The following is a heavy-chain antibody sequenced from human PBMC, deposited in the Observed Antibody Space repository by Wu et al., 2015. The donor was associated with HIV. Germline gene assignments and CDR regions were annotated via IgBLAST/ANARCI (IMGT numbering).Heavy chain of an antibody. D-gene: IGHD3-10*01. J-gene: IGHJ6*03. Sequence: QVQLVESGGGVVQPGRSLRLSCAASGFTFKRYAMHWVRQAPGKGLEWVAVTSYDGTNKYYADSVKGRFTISRDNSKNTLYLQMNSLRAEDTALYYCARDHCGREVRGVTMVYYYYMDVWGNGTTVTVSS. CDR2: TSYDGTNK. CDR3: ARDHCGREVRGVTMVYYYYMDV. V-gene: IGHV3-30-3*01. CDR1: GFTFKRYA.